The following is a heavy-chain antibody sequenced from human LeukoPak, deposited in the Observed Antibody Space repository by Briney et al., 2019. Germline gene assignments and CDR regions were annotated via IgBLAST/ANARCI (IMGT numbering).Heavy chain of an antibody. CDR3: ARDRYSSGWSNYFDY. CDR1: GFSFGSFA. CDR2: IIGSGGTT. D-gene: IGHD6-19*01. Sequence: GGSLRLSCAASGFSFGSFAMSWVRQAPGKGLEWVSGIIGSGGTTFYADSVKGRFTISRDNSKNTLYLQMNSLRAEDTAIYYCARDRYSSGWSNYFDYWGQGTLVTVSS. J-gene: IGHJ4*02. V-gene: IGHV3-23*01.